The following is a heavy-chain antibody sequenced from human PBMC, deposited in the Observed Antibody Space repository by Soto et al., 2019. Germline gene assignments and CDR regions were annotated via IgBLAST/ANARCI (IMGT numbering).Heavy chain of an antibody. CDR1: GDTFTTYG. CDR3: AVGNVMTTVTYFDY. CDR2: ISAYNGNT. J-gene: IGHJ4*02. Sequence: QVQLVQSGAEVKKPGASVKVSCEASGDTFTTYGISWVRQAPGQGLEWMGWISAYNGNTNYAQKFQGRLTMTTDTSTSTAYMELRTLRSDDTAVYYCAVGNVMTTVTYFDYRGQGTLVTVSS. V-gene: IGHV1-18*01. D-gene: IGHD4-17*01.